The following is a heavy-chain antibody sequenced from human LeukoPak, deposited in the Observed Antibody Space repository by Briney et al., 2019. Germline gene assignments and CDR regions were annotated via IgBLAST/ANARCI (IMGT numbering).Heavy chain of an antibody. D-gene: IGHD3-22*01. J-gene: IGHJ4*02. CDR3: ASSSGYVFDY. CDR2: IYHSGST. CDR1: GGSISSGGYS. Sequence: NSSETLSLTCAVSGGSISSGGYSWSWIRQPPGKGLEWIGYIYHSGSTYYNPSLKSRVTISVDRSKNQFSLKLSSVTAADTAVYYCASSSGYVFDYWGQGTLVTVSS. V-gene: IGHV4-30-2*01.